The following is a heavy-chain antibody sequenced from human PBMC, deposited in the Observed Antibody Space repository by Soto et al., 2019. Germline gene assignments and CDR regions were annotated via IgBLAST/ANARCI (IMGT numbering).Heavy chain of an antibody. CDR1: GYTFTSYG. CDR3: ARGPNPYYFDY. Sequence: GASVKVSCKASGYTFTSYGISWVRQAPGQGLEWMGWISTGNGNTKYSQKFQGRVTITRDTSASTAYMELSSLRSEDTAVYYCARGPNPYYFDYWGQGTLVTVSS. CDR2: ISTGNGNT. V-gene: IGHV1-18*01. J-gene: IGHJ4*02.